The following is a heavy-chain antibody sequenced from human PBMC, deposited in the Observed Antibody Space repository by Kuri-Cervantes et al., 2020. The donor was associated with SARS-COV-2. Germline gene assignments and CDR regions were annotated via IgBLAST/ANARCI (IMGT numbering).Heavy chain of an antibody. Sequence: GGSLRLSCAASGFTFSSYAMHWVRQAPGKGLEWVAVISYDGSNKYYADSVKGRFTISRDNSKNTLYLQMNSLRAEDTAVYYCAKVLGELSFGYWGQGTLVTVSS. CDR2: ISYDGSNK. D-gene: IGHD3-16*02. CDR1: GFTFSSYA. J-gene: IGHJ4*02. V-gene: IGHV3-30-3*01. CDR3: AKVLGELSFGY.